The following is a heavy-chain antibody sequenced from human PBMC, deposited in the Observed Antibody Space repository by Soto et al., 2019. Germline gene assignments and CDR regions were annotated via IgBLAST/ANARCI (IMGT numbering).Heavy chain of an antibody. D-gene: IGHD6-19*01. CDR1: GYTFTGYY. CDR2: INPNSGGT. V-gene: IGHV1-2*04. CDR3: ARLRLGYYDYGMDV. J-gene: IGHJ6*02. Sequence: ASVKVSCKASGYTFTGYYMHWVRQAPGQGLEWMGWINPNSGGTNYAQKFQGWVTMTRDTSISTAYMELSRLRSDDTAVYYCARLRLGYYDYGMDVWGQGTTVTV.